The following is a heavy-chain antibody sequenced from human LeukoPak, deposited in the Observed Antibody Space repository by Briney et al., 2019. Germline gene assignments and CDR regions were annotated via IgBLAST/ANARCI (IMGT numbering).Heavy chain of an antibody. V-gene: IGHV3-9*01. CDR3: AKDPSTVTGLIN. Sequence: GGSLRLSCAASGFTFDDYAMHWVRQAPGKGLEWVSGISWNSGSIGYADSVKGRFTISRDNAKNSLYLQMNSLRTEDTALYYCAKDPSTVTGLINWGQGTLVTVSS. CDR1: GFTFDDYA. D-gene: IGHD6-19*01. CDR2: ISWNSGSI. J-gene: IGHJ4*02.